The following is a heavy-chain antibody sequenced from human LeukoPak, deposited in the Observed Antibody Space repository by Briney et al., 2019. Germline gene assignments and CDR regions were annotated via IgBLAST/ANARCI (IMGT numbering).Heavy chain of an antibody. J-gene: IGHJ5*01. CDR3: ARDRVATIFTYHPLCDS. CDR2: INPNESDK. D-gene: IGHD3-10*02. CDR1: RFTFSVHW. V-gene: IGHV3-74*01. Sequence: GGSLRLSCAASRFTFSVHWMHWVRQAPGKGLEWVSRINPNESDKAYADSVKGRFTISRDNAKNTLYLQMTSLRAEDTAVYYCARDRVATIFTYHPLCDSWGPGTLVTVSS.